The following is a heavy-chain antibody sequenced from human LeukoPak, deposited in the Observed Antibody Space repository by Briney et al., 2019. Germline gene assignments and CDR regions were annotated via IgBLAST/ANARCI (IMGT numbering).Heavy chain of an antibody. V-gene: IGHV4-39*01. Sequence: PSETLSLTCAVSGGSITSSSYYWGWIRQPPGKGLEWIATIHYSRSTYYNPSLKGRVTISVDTSENQFSLKLSSVTAADTAVYYCASSINWYYFDSWGQGTLVSVSS. D-gene: IGHD1-1*01. J-gene: IGHJ4*02. CDR1: GGSITSSSYY. CDR3: ASSINWYYFDS. CDR2: IHYSRST.